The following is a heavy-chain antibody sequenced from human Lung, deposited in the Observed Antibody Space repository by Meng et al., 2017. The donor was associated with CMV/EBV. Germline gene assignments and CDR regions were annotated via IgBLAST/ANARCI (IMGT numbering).Heavy chain of an antibody. CDR3: ARDWRGYYFDY. CDR1: GGSVSSNLPA. D-gene: IGHD5-12*01. Sequence: ISGGSVSSNLPAWNWIRQSPSRGLEWLGRTYYRSKWYTDYAVSVNSRIAINPDTSNNQFSLQLNSVTPEDTAVYCCARDWRGYYFDYWAQGTLVTVSS. J-gene: IGHJ4*02. V-gene: IGHV6-1*01. CDR2: TYYRSKWYT.